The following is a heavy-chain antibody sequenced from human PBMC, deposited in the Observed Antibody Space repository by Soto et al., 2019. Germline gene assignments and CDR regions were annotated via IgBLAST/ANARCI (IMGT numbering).Heavy chain of an antibody. CDR1: GYAFTGYY. CDR3: ARGDSRRYGMDV. Sequence: GASVKVSCKASGYAFTGYYMHWVRQAPGQGLEWMGWINPNSGGTNYAQRFQGWVTMTRDTSISTAYMELSRLRSDDTAVYYCARGDSRRYGMDVWGQGTTVNVSS. V-gene: IGHV1-2*04. CDR2: INPNSGGT. D-gene: IGHD2-15*01. J-gene: IGHJ6*02.